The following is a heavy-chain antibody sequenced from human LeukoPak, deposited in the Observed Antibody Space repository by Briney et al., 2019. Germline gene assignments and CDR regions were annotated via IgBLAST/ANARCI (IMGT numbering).Heavy chain of an antibody. J-gene: IGHJ4*02. V-gene: IGHV3-23*01. CDR3: AKDGREWPRSLDY. CDR2: LSDSSGYT. CDR1: GFTFSSYA. D-gene: IGHD5-12*01. Sequence: GGSLRLSCAASGFTFSSYAMSWVRQAPGKGLEWVSTLSDSSGYTYYADSVRGRFTISRDSSKNTLYLQMNSLRAEDTAVYYCAKDGREWPRSLDYWGQGTLVTVSS.